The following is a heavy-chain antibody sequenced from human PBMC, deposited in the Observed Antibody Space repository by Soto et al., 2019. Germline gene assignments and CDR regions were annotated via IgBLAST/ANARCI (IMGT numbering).Heavy chain of an antibody. CDR3: AGFSGYDWYQPFDY. D-gene: IGHD5-12*01. CDR1: GYSFTSYW. CDR2: IDPSDSYT. V-gene: IGHV5-10-1*01. J-gene: IGHJ4*02. Sequence: GESLKISCKCSGYSFTSYWISWVRQMPGKGLEWMGRIDPSDSYTNYSPSFQGHVTISADKSISTAYLQWSSLKASDTAMYYCAGFSGYDWYQPFDYWGQGTLVTVSS.